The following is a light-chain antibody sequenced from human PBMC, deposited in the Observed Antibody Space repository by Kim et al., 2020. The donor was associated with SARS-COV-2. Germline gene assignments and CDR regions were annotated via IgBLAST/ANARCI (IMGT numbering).Light chain of an antibody. CDR1: QSISSY. CDR2: AAS. V-gene: IGKV1-39*01. CDR3: KQGKSTPRYT. J-gene: IGKJ2*01. Sequence: DIQMTQSPSSLSASVGDRVTITGRASQSISSYLNWYQQKPGKAPKLLIYAASSLQSGVTSRFSGSGSGTDFTLSISSLQPEDFATYYCKQGKSTPRYTFGQGTKLEI.